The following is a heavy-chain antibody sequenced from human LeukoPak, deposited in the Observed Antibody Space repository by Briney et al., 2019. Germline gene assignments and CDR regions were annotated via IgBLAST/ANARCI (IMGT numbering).Heavy chain of an antibody. CDR3: ASGGSGYDWLPGPFDY. CDR1: GFTFSSYS. D-gene: IGHD5-12*01. CDR2: ISSSSSTI. V-gene: IGHV3-48*04. Sequence: GGSLRLSCAASGFTFSSYSMNWVRQAPGKGLEWVSYISSSSSTIYYADSVKGRFTISRDNAKNSLYLRMNSLRAEDTAVYYCASGGSGYDWLPGPFDYWGQGTLVTVSS. J-gene: IGHJ4*02.